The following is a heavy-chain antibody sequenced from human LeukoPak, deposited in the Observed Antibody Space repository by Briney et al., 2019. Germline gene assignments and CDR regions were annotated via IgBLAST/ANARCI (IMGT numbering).Heavy chain of an antibody. J-gene: IGHJ5*02. CDR1: GVSISSSNSY. Sequence: PSETLSLTCTVSGVSISSSNSYWGWIRQPPGKGLEWIGSIYYSGSTYYNPSLKSRVTISVDTSKNQFSLKLSSVTAADTAVYYCARDLKGSWSYNWFDPWGQGTLVTVSS. CDR3: ARDLKGSWSYNWFDP. CDR2: IYYSGST. V-gene: IGHV4-39*02. D-gene: IGHD2-15*01.